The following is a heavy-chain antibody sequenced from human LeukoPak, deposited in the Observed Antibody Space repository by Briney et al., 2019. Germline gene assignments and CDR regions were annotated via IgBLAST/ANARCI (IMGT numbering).Heavy chain of an antibody. CDR1: GYTFTSYA. Sequence: ASVKVSCKASGYTFTSYAMRWVRQAPGQRLEWMGWINAGNGNTKYSQKFQGRVTITRDTSASTAYMELSSLRSEDTAVYYCARDPRNYYGSGSYSGAFDIWGQGTMVTVSS. V-gene: IGHV1-3*01. CDR2: INAGNGNT. J-gene: IGHJ3*02. D-gene: IGHD3-10*01. CDR3: ARDPRNYYGSGSYSGAFDI.